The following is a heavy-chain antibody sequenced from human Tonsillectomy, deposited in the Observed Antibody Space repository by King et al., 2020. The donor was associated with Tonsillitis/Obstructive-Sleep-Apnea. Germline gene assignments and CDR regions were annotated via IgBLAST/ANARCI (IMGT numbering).Heavy chain of an antibody. CDR3: ARGNDILTGYSGFDY. CDR2: IYHSGST. CDR1: GGSISSSKR. D-gene: IGHD3-9*01. V-gene: IGHV4-4*02. J-gene: IGHJ4*02. Sequence: QLQESGPGLVKPSGTLSLTCAVSGGSISSSKRWRWVRQPPGKGLEWVWGIYHSGSTNYNPSLKSRVTISVDKFKNQFSLKLSSVTAADTAVYYCARGNDILTGYSGFDYWGQGTLVTVSS.